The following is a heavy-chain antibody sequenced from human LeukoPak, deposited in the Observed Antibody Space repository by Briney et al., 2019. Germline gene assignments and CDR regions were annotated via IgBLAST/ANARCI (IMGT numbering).Heavy chain of an antibody. Sequence: ASVKVSCKASGYSFNNYGISWVRQAPGQGLEWMGWISAYDGETRCKQNLQGRVTMTTDTSTSTAYMDLRSLRSDDTAIYYCARDSPDGSGTYYNDSPDYWGQGTLVTVSS. CDR1: GYSFNNYG. D-gene: IGHD3-10*01. V-gene: IGHV1-18*01. CDR2: ISAYDGET. CDR3: ARDSPDGSGTYYNDSPDY. J-gene: IGHJ4*02.